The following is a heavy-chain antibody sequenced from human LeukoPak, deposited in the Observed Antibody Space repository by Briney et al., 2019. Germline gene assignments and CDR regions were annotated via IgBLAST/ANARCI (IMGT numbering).Heavy chain of an antibody. J-gene: IGHJ6*02. CDR1: GFTFSSYA. CDR3: ARFDWNYYYGMDV. D-gene: IGHD3-9*01. CDR2: ISGSGGST. Sequence: GGSLRLSCAASGFTFSSYAMSWVRQAPGKGLEWVSAISGSGGSTYYADSVKGRFTISRDNSKNTLYLQMNSLRAEDTAVHYSARFDWNYYYGMDVWGQGTTVTVSS. V-gene: IGHV3-23*01.